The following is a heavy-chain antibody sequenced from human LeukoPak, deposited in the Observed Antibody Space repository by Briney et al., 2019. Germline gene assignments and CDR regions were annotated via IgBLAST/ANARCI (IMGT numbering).Heavy chain of an antibody. CDR1: GCTFSSYA. CDR3: ASGYYFDY. D-gene: IGHD3-16*01. J-gene: IGHJ4*02. CDR2: ISGGGGRT. V-gene: IGHV3-23*01. Sequence: GGSLTLSCAASGCTFSSYAMTWVRQAPGKGLEWVAGISGGGGRTYYADSVKGRVTITRAKSKNTLYLQITSLRADDTAGCFCASGYYFDYWGQGTLVTVST.